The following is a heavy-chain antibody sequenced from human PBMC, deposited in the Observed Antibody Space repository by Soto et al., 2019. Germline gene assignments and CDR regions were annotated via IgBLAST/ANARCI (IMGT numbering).Heavy chain of an antibody. CDR1: GGSISSYY. CDR3: ARDYYYDSSGYEGRAFDI. J-gene: IGHJ3*02. D-gene: IGHD3-22*01. CDR2: IYYSGST. Sequence: QVQLQESGPGLVKPSETLSLTCTVSGGSISSYYWSWIRQPPGKGLEWIGYIYYSGSTNYNPSLKSRVTISVETSKNQFSLKLSSVTAADTAVYYCARDYYYDSSGYEGRAFDIWGQGTMVTVSS. V-gene: IGHV4-59*01.